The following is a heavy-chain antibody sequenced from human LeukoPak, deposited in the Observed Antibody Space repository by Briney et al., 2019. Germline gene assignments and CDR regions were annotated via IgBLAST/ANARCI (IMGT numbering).Heavy chain of an antibody. V-gene: IGHV3-48*03. Sequence: GGSLRLPCAASGFTSSNYEMNWVRQAPGQGLEWVSYISRGGSDIYYADSVKGRFTISSGNAKNSVYLQMNSLRAEDTAVYYCARAQLLRLENFLDYWGQGTLVTVSS. D-gene: IGHD4-23*01. CDR2: ISRGGSDI. J-gene: IGHJ4*02. CDR3: ARAQLLRLENFLDY. CDR1: GFTSSNYE.